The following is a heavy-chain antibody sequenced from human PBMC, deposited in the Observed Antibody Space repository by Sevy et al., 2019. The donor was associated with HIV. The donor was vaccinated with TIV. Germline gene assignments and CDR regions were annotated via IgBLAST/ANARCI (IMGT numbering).Heavy chain of an antibody. V-gene: IGHV3-21*01. Sequence: GGSLRLSCAASGFTFSSYSMNWVRQAPGKGLEWVSSISSSSSYIYYADSVKCRFTTSRDKAKNSLYLQMNSLRAEDTAVYYCARDIYCSRTSCYDYWGQGTLVTVSS. CDR3: ARDIYCSRTSCYDY. CDR1: GFTFSSYS. CDR2: ISSSSSYI. D-gene: IGHD2-2*01. J-gene: IGHJ4*02.